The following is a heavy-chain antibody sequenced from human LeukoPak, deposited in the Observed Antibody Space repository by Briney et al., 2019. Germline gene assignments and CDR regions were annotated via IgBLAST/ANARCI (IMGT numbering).Heavy chain of an antibody. CDR2: IYSGGST. Sequence: GGSLRLSCAASGFTVSSNYMSWVRQAPGKGLEWVSVIYSGGSTYYADSVKGRFTISRDNSKNTLYLQMNSLRAEDTAVYYCARDRILGRGYSYGFDYWGQGTLVTVSS. CDR1: GFTVSSNY. J-gene: IGHJ4*02. V-gene: IGHV3-53*01. D-gene: IGHD5-18*01. CDR3: ARDRILGRGYSYGFDY.